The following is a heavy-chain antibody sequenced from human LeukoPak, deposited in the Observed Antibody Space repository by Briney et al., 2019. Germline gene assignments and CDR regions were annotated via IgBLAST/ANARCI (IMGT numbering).Heavy chain of an antibody. CDR2: IKEDGSEK. J-gene: IGHJ4*02. V-gene: IGHV3-7*01. Sequence: GGSLRLSCAASGFTFSRYWMTWVRQAPGKGLEWVANIKEDGSEKNYVDSAMGRFTISRDIAKNSLYLQMNSLRAEDTAVHYCAIAAGWEQAYWGQGTLVTVSS. CDR3: AIAAGWEQAY. D-gene: IGHD1-26*01. CDR1: GFTFSRYW.